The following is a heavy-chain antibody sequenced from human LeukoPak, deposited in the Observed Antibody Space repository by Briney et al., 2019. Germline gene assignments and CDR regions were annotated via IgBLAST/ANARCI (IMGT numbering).Heavy chain of an antibody. D-gene: IGHD3-3*01. CDR3: ARDGNLDYDFWSGPLQFDY. Sequence: ASVKVSCKASGYTFTSYGISWVRQAPGQGLEWMGWISAYNGNTNYAQKLQGRVTMTTDTFTSTAYMELRSLRSDDTAVHYCARDGNLDYDFWSGPLQFDYWGQGTLVTVSS. J-gene: IGHJ4*02. CDR2: ISAYNGNT. V-gene: IGHV1-18*01. CDR1: GYTFTSYG.